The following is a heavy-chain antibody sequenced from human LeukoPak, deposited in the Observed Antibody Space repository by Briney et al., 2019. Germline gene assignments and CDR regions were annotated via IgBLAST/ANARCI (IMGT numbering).Heavy chain of an antibody. CDR2: IIPIFGTA. J-gene: IGHJ6*03. D-gene: IGHD6-13*01. V-gene: IGHV1-69*06. CDR1: GGTFSSYA. CDR3: ARDGEFSSSWYYYYYYMDV. Sequence: SVKVSCKASGGTFSSYAISWVRQAPGQGLEWMGGIIPIFGTANYAQKFQGRVTITADKSTSTAYMELSSLRSEDTAVYYCARDGEFSSSWYYYYYYMDVWGKGTTVTVSS.